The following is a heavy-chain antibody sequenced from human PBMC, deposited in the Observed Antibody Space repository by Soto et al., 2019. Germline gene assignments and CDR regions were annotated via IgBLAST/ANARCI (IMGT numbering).Heavy chain of an antibody. CDR2: IYYSGST. J-gene: IGHJ4*02. D-gene: IGHD2-2*01. Sequence: SETLSLTCTVSGGSISSSSYYWGWIRQPPGKGLEWIGYIYYSGSTNYNPSLKSRVTISVDTSKNQFSLKLSSVTAADTAVYYCARAEVPAADFDYWGQGTLVTVSS. CDR3: ARAEVPAADFDY. CDR1: GGSISSSSYY. V-gene: IGHV4-61*05.